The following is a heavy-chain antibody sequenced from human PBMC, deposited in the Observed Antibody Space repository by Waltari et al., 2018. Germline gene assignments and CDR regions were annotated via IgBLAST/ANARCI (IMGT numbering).Heavy chain of an antibody. CDR3: ASQYYDILTGYHTPFDY. J-gene: IGHJ4*02. V-gene: IGHV4-31*03. CDR2: TYHSGST. CDR1: GGSIRSGGYY. Sequence: QVQLQESGPGLVKPSQTLSLTCTVSGGSIRSGGYYWSWIRQHPGKGLEWIGYTYHSGSTYYNPSLKGRVTISGDRSKNQFSLKLSSVTAADTAVYYCASQYYDILTGYHTPFDYWGQGTLVTVSS. D-gene: IGHD3-9*01.